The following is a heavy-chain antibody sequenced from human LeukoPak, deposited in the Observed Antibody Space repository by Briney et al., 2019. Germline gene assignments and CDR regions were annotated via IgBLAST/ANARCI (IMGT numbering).Heavy chain of an antibody. Sequence: PGGSRRLSCAAAGFTFTSYAMSWVRQAPGKGLEWVSAISGVGGSTAYAESGKGRFAISRDKSKCRLYLQMNSLRDEDTAVSYCAKNPGYSSGWYYRYWGKGPLVTVPS. V-gene: IGHV3-23*01. CDR2: ISGVGGST. CDR1: GFTFTSYA. J-gene: IGHJ4*02. D-gene: IGHD6-19*01. CDR3: AKNPGYSSGWYYRY.